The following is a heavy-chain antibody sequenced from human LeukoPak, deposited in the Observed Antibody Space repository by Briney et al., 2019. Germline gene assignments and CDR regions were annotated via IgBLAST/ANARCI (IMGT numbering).Heavy chain of an antibody. CDR2: ISGSGGST. CDR3: AKAGGITMVRGVIIGPLDI. D-gene: IGHD3-10*01. J-gene: IGHJ3*02. CDR1: GFTFSSYA. V-gene: IGHV3-23*01. Sequence: GGSLRLSCAASGFTFSSYAMSWVRQAPGKGLEWVSAISGSGGSTYYADSVKGRFTISRDNSKNTLYLQTNSLRAEDTAVYYCAKAGGITMVRGVIIGPLDIWGQGTMVTVSS.